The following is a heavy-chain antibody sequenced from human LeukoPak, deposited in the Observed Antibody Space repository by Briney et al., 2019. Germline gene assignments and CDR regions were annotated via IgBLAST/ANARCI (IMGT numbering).Heavy chain of an antibody. Sequence: IPSETLSLTCAVYGGSFSFHYWNWIRQPPGKGLEWIGEINHSGSTNYNPSLKSRVTISVDTSKNQFSLQMTSVTAADTAVYYCARNTRGDKSGPLVLGANTGWFDPWGRGTLVTVSS. CDR2: INHSGST. CDR1: GGSFSFHY. J-gene: IGHJ5*02. V-gene: IGHV4-34*01. D-gene: IGHD1-26*01. CDR3: ARNTRGDKSGPLVLGANTGWFDP.